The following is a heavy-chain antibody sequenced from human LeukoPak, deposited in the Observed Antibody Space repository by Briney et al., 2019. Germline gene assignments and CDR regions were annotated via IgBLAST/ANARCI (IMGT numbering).Heavy chain of an antibody. J-gene: IGHJ6*02. CDR2: ISSSSSYI. V-gene: IGHV3-21*01. Sequence: GGSLRLSCAASGFTFSSYSMNWVRQAPGKGLEWVSSISSSSSYIYYADSVKGRFTISRDNAKNSLYLRMNSLRAEDTAVYYCARSREDITMVRGVTGYGMDVWGQGTTVTVSS. CDR3: ARSREDITMVRGVTGYGMDV. D-gene: IGHD3-10*01. CDR1: GFTFSSYS.